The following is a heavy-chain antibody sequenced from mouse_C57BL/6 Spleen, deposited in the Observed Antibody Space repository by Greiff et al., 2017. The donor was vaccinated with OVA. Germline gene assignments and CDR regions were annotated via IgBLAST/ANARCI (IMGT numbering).Heavy chain of an antibody. CDR1: GYTFTSYW. V-gene: IGHV1-64*01. Sequence: VQLQQPGAELVKPGASVKLSCKASGYTFTSYWMHWVKQRPGQGLEWIGMIHPNSGSTNYNEKFKSKATLTVDKSSSTAYMQLSSLTSEDSAVYYCARPTVDAWFAYWGQGTLVTVSA. CDR3: ARPTVDAWFAY. D-gene: IGHD1-1*01. CDR2: IHPNSGST. J-gene: IGHJ3*01.